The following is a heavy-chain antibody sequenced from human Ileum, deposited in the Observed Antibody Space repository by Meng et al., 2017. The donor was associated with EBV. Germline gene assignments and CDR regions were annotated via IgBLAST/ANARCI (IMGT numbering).Heavy chain of an antibody. V-gene: IGHV4-61*01. CDR2: TYGSDT. CDR3: AYYRVGRGGVGS. CDR1: GGSVSSDSYH. J-gene: IGHJ4*02. Sequence: QGQLQGSGPGLVKPSETLSLTCSVSGGSVSSDSYHWSWIRQSPGRGLEWIGHTYGSDTNYSPSFQSRVTISIDTAKNQLFLKLTSVTAADTAMYYCAYYRVGRGGVGSWGQGTLVTVSS. D-gene: IGHD3-16*01.